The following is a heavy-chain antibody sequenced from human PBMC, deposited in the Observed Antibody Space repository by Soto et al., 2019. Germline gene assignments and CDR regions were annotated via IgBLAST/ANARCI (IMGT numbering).Heavy chain of an antibody. CDR3: TSALLPGPILTVDVAFDI. V-gene: IGHV3-49*03. CDR1: GFTFGDYA. D-gene: IGHD4-17*01. Sequence: GGSLRLSCTASGFTFGDYAMSWFRQAPGKGLEWVGFIRSKAYGGTTEYAASVKGRFTISRDDSKSIAYLQMNSLKTEDTAVYYCTSALLPGPILTVDVAFDIWGQGTMVTVSS. J-gene: IGHJ3*02. CDR2: IRSKAYGGTT.